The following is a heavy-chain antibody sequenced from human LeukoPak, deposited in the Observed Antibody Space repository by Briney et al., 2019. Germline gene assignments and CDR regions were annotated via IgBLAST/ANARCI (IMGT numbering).Heavy chain of an antibody. V-gene: IGHV4-59*11. D-gene: IGHD6-19*01. Sequence: SETLSLTCTVSGGSISSHYWSWIRQPPGKGLEWIGYIYYSGRTNYNPSLKSRVTISVDTSKNQFSLKLSSVTAADTAVYYCARGGWSLDYWGQGTLVTVSS. CDR3: ARGGWSLDY. CDR1: GGSISSHY. CDR2: IYYSGRT. J-gene: IGHJ4*02.